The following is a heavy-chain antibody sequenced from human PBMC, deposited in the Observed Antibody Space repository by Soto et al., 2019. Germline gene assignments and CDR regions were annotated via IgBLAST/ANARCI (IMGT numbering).Heavy chain of an antibody. Sequence: EVQVAQSKAEVKKPGESLRISCKGSGYSFTSYWIGWVRQMPGKGLEWKGIIYADDSQTTYSPSFQGQVTISVDKSISTAYLQWSSLKASDTAIYYCARGVGGVLVYFDSWGQGTLVTVSS. CDR2: IYADDSQT. CDR3: ARGVGGVLVYFDS. V-gene: IGHV5-51*01. D-gene: IGHD2-8*02. J-gene: IGHJ4*02. CDR1: GYSFTSYW.